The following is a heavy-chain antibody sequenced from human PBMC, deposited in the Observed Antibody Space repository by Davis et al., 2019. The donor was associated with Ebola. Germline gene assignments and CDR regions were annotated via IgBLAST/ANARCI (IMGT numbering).Heavy chain of an antibody. V-gene: IGHV4-30-4*01. CDR3: AKDISLTGHFYSGMDV. CDR1: GGSISSGDYY. J-gene: IGHJ6*04. CDR2: IYYSGST. Sequence: MPSETLSLTCTVSGGSISSGDYYWSWIRQPPGKGLEWIGYIYYSGSTYYNPSLKSRVTISVDTSKNQFSLKLSSVTAADTALYYCAKDISLTGHFYSGMDVWGKGTTVIVTS.